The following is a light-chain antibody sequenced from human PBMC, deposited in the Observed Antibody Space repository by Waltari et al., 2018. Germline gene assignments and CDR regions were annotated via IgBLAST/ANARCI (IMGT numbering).Light chain of an antibody. Sequence: QAVVTQEPSLTVSPGGTVTPPCCSSTGAVTSGQSPSRFPQKPAQVPRTLIYDTSNKHSWTPPLFSGSLLGGKAALTLSGAQPEDEAEYYCLLWYSGARWVFGGGTKLSVL. J-gene: IGLJ3*02. V-gene: IGLV7-46*01. CDR1: TGAVTSGQS. CDR2: DTS. CDR3: LLWYSGARWV.